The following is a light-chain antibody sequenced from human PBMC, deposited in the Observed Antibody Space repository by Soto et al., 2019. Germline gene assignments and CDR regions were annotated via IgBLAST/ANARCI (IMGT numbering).Light chain of an antibody. V-gene: IGKV3D-11*02. Sequence: EIVLTQSPATLSVSPGKRATLSCRASQSISSDLAWYQQRPGQAPRLLIYGASTRATGIPARFSGSRSGTEFTLTISSLEPEDFAVYYCQQRSNWHFTFGPGTKVDIK. J-gene: IGKJ3*01. CDR2: GAS. CDR1: QSISSD. CDR3: QQRSNWHFT.